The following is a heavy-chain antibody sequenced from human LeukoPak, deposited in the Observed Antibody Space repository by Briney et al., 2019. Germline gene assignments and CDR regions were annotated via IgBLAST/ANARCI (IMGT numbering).Heavy chain of an antibody. CDR3: AREGGSVDCTNGVCPIGWFDP. CDR2: INPNSGGT. D-gene: IGHD2-8*01. CDR1: GYTFTGYY. J-gene: IGHJ5*02. Sequence: ASVKVSCKASGYTFTGYYMHWVRQAPGQGLEWMGWINPNSGGTNYAQKFQGRVTMTRDTSISTAYMELSRLRSDDTAVYYCAREGGSVDCTNGVCPIGWFDPWGQGTLVTVSS. V-gene: IGHV1-2*02.